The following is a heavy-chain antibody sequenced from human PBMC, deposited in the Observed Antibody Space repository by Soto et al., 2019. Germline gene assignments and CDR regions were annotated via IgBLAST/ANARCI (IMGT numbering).Heavy chain of an antibody. J-gene: IGHJ4*02. D-gene: IGHD3-22*01. CDR1: GGSFSSGGYS. Sequence: QVQLQESGPGLVKPSQTLSLTCPFSGGSFSSGGYSWSWIRQHPGKGLGWIGYIYYSGSTYYNPSLKSRVTISVDTSKNQFSLKLSSVTAADTAVYYCARADPDSSGYYSAGYFDYWGQGTLVTVSS. CDR2: IYYSGST. V-gene: IGHV4-31*03. CDR3: ARADPDSSGYYSAGYFDY.